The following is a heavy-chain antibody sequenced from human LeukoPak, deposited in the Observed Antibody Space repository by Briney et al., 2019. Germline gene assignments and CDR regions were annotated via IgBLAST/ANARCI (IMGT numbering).Heavy chain of an antibody. CDR2: INHSGST. V-gene: IGHV4-34*01. J-gene: IGHJ4*02. CDR1: GFSVSNNY. Sequence: GSLRLSCVVSGFSVSNNYVSWVRQAPGKGLEWVGEINHSGSTNYNPSLKSRVTISVDTSKNQFSLKLSSVTAADTAVYYCARHPRGLAVAGYYFDYWGQGTLVTVSS. CDR3: ARHPRGLAVAGYYFDY. D-gene: IGHD6-19*01.